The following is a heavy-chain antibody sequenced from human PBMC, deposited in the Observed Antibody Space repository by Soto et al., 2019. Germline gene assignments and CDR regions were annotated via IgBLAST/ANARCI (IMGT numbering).Heavy chain of an antibody. J-gene: IGHJ6*03. CDR1: GFTFSSYS. CDR3: ARDDCSSTSCYIVYYYYMDV. D-gene: IGHD2-2*02. V-gene: IGHV3-21*01. CDR2: ISSSSSYI. Sequence: GGSLRLSCAASGFTFSSYSMNWVRQAPGKGLEWVSSISSSSSYIYYADSVKGRFTISRDNAKNSLYLQMNSLRAEDTAVYYCARDDCSSTSCYIVYYYYMDVWGKGTTVTVS.